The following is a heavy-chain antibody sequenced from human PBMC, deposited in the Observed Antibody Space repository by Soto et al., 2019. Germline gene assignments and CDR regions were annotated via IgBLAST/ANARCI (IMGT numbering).Heavy chain of an antibody. CDR2: IIPIFGTA. D-gene: IGHD3-22*01. J-gene: IGHJ5*02. V-gene: IGHV1-69*13. Sequence: SVKVSCKASGGTFSSYAISWVRQAPGQGLEWMGGIIPIFGTANYAQKFQGRVTITADESTSTAYMELSSLRSEDTAVYYCARVSGNYFVSSGYYYGDDSGFDPWGQRTLVTVSS. CDR1: GGTFSSYA. CDR3: ARVSGNYFVSSGYYYGDDSGFDP.